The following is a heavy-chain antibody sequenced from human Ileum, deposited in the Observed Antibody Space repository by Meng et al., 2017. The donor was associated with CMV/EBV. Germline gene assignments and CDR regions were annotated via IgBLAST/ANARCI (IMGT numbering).Heavy chain of an antibody. J-gene: IGHJ4*02. CDR3: VRDGHNWNFDY. Sequence: GGSLRLSCAASGFTFSGSWMHWVRQGPGKGLVWVSRIKGDGSYANYADSVQGRFTFSRDNAKNTLFLQMNSLRGEDTGVYYCVRDGHNWNFDYWGQGTLVTVSS. D-gene: IGHD1-20*01. V-gene: IGHV3-74*01. CDR2: IKGDGSYA. CDR1: GFTFSGSW.